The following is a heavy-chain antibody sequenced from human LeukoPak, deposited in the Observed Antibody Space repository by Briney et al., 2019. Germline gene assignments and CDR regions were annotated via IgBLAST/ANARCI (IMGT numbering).Heavy chain of an antibody. CDR1: GGSFSGYY. V-gene: IGHV4-34*01. CDR3: ARGLGEREVDY. CDR2: INHSGST. Sequence: SETLSLTCAVYGGSFSGYYWSWIRQPPGKGLEWIGEINHSGSTNYNPSLKSRVTISVDTSKNQFSLKLSSVTAADTAVHYCARGLGEREVDYWGQGTLVTVSS. D-gene: IGHD3-16*01. J-gene: IGHJ4*02.